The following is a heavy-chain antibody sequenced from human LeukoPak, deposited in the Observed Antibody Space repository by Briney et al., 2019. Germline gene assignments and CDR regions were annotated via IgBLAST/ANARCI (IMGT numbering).Heavy chain of an antibody. Sequence: SETLSLTCNVSGGSISSSSSYWGWIRQPPGKGLEWIGSIYHSGSTYYNPSLKSRVTISVDTSKNQFSLKLSSVTAADTAVYYCARVVYYGSGSYYPGEYFDYWGQGTLVTVSS. D-gene: IGHD3-10*01. J-gene: IGHJ4*02. CDR1: GGSISSSSSY. CDR3: ARVVYYGSGSYYPGEYFDY. V-gene: IGHV4-39*07. CDR2: IYHSGST.